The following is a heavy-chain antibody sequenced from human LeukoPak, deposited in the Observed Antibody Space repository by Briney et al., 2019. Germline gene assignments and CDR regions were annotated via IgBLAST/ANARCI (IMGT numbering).Heavy chain of an antibody. V-gene: IGHV3-7*01. CDR1: GFTFGGDW. CDR2: IKPDGTEK. CDR3: VRYYDPPVGDAFDI. J-gene: IGHJ3*02. D-gene: IGHD3-22*01. Sequence: PGGSLRLSCVASGFTFGGDWMGWVRRAPGKGLEWVANIKPDGTEKYYVDSVKGRFTISRDNAKNSLYLQLNSLRAEDTAVYYCVRYYDPPVGDAFDIWGPGTMVTVSS.